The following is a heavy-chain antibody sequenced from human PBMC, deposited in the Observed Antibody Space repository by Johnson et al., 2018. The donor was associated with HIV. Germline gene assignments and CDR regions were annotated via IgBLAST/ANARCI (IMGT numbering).Heavy chain of an antibody. CDR2: ISWDGGST. CDR1: GFTFDDYA. V-gene: IGHV3-43D*03. J-gene: IGHJ3*02. CDR3: ARDSGIAVASGAFDI. Sequence: VQVVESGGVAVQPGGSLRLSCTASGFTFDDYALHWGRQAPGKGLEWVSLISWDGGSTYYADSVKGRFPISRDNSKNSLYLQMHSLRTEDTALYYCARDSGIAVASGAFDIWGQGTMVTVSS. D-gene: IGHD6-19*01.